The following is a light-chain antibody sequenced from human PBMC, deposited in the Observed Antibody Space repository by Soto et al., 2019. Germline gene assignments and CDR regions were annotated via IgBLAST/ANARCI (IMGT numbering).Light chain of an antibody. CDR1: SSDVGGYNY. V-gene: IGLV2-14*01. CDR2: DVS. Sequence: QSALTQPASVSGSPGQSITISCTGTSSDVGGYNYVSWYQQHPGKAPQLMIYDVSNRPSGVSNRFSGSKSGNTASLTISGLQAEDEADYYCSSYTSSSTYVVFGGGTQLTVL. J-gene: IGLJ2*01. CDR3: SSYTSSSTYVV.